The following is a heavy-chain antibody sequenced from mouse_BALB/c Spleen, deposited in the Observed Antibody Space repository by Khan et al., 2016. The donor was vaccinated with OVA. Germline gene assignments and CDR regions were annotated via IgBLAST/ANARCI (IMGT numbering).Heavy chain of an antibody. CDR2: IWAGGST. V-gene: IGHV2-9*02. Sequence: QVQLKESGPGLVAPSQSLSITCTVSGFSLTSHGVHWVRQPPGKGLEWLGVIWAGGSTNYNSALMSRLSISKDSSKSHVFLKMNSLQTDDIAMYYCARNREPDYFDYWGQGTTLTVSS. CDR3: ARNREPDYFDY. CDR1: GFSLTSHG. J-gene: IGHJ2*01.